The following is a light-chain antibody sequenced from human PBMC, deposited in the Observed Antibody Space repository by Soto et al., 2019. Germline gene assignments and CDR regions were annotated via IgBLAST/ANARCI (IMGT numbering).Light chain of an antibody. J-gene: IGKJ1*01. CDR3: QQYASYSPT. CDR2: KAS. Sequence: DIQMTQSPSTLSASVGDRVTITCRASQSIRDWLAWYQQKPGKVPKLLIYKASNLEIGVPSRFSGSGSGTEFTLTISSLQPDDFATYYCQQYASYSPTFGQGTKVDI. V-gene: IGKV1-5*03. CDR1: QSIRDW.